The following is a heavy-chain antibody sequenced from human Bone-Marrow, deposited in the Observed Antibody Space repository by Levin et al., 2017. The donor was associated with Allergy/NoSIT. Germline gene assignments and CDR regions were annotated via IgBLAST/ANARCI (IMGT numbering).Heavy chain of an antibody. Sequence: SETLSLTCTVSGGSISTHYFSWMRQTPGKGLEWIGYMYSGGSTKHNPSLKSRLSISVDTSKNQFSLNLKSVTAADTAVYYCVRDMVYGHDAFHVWGQGTMVTVSS. J-gene: IGHJ3*01. V-gene: IGHV4-59*11. CDR2: MYSGGST. D-gene: IGHD3-10*01. CDR1: GGSISTHY. CDR3: VRDMVYGHDAFHV.